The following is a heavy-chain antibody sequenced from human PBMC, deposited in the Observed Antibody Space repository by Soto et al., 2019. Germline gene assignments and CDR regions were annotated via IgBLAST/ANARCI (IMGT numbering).Heavy chain of an antibody. D-gene: IGHD3-9*01. CDR3: ARAGHYDILTGYYYYYGMDV. Sequence: SETLSLTCTVSGGSISGYYWSWIRQPPGTGLEWIGYIYYSGTTSYNPSLNSRVTMSVDTSKNQFSLKVNSVTAADTAVYYCARAGHYDILTGYYYYYGMDVWGQGTTVTVS. CDR2: IYYSGTT. V-gene: IGHV4-59*01. J-gene: IGHJ6*02. CDR1: GGSISGYY.